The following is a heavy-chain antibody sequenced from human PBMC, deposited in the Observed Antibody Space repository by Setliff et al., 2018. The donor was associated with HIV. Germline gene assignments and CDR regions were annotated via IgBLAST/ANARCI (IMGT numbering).Heavy chain of an antibody. CDR3: ARGALLAVFDFDH. V-gene: IGHV1-18*01. CDR1: GYTFINYH. CDR2: INTYNSQT. D-gene: IGHD3-10*01. J-gene: IGHJ4*01. Sequence: ASVKVSCKASGYTFINYHITWVRQAPGQGLEWMGWINTYNSQTNYAHKLQGRVTMTADTSTNTAYMDLKSLRSDDTAVYFCARGALLAVFDFDHWGHGTLVTVSS.